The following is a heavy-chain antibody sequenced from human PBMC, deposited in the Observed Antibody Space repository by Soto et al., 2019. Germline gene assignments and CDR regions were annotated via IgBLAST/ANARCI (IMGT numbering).Heavy chain of an antibody. CDR1: GGSISNCF. CDR2: IDNSGST. J-gene: IGHJ4*02. V-gene: IGHV4-4*07. D-gene: IGHD3-3*01. CDR3: ARGGQDFWSGPFDY. Sequence: SETLSLTCTVSGGSISNCFCNWIRQPAGKGLEWIGRIDNSGSTNYNPSLKSRITMSADTSRNQFSLKLNSVTAADTAVYYCARGGQDFWSGPFDYWGQGALVTVS.